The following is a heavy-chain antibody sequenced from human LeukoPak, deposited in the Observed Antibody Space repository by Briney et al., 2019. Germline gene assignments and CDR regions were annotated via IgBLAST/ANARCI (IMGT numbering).Heavy chain of an antibody. CDR1: GFTFSSYA. D-gene: IGHD1-26*01. CDR2: ISGSGGST. J-gene: IGHJ4*02. Sequence: GGSLRLSCAASGFTFSSYAMSWVRQAPGKGLEWVPAISGSGGSTYYADSVKGRFTISRDNSKNTLYLQMNSLRAEDTAVYYCARDLIVVPFDYWGQGTLVTVSS. V-gene: IGHV3-23*01. CDR3: ARDLIVVPFDY.